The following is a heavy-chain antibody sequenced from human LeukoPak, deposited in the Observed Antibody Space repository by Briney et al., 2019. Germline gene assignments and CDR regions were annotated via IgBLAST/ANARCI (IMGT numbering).Heavy chain of an antibody. J-gene: IGHJ3*01. CDR1: GFNFSSYG. CDR2: IRFDGTNK. D-gene: IGHD3-16*01. CDR3: AKPASMGATSSAFEF. V-gene: IGHV3-30*02. Sequence: GGSLTLSCAASGFNFSSYGMHWVRQAPGKGLEWETFIRFDGTNKYYADSVKGRFTISRDNSKNILYLQMNSLRGDDTAVYYCAKPASMGATSSAFEFWGQGTMVSVSS.